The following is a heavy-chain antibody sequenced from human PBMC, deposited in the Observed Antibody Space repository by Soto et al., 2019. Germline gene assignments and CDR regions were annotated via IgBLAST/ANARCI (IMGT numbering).Heavy chain of an antibody. CDR1: GGTFSSYT. D-gene: IGHD6-13*01. CDR2: IIPILGIA. Sequence: ASVKVSCKASGGTFSSYTISWVRQAPGQGLEWMGRIIPILGIANYAQKFQGRVTITADKSTSTAYMELSSLRSEDTAVYYCAREVLNSPNWFDPWGQGTLVTVSS. CDR3: AREVLNSPNWFDP. J-gene: IGHJ5*02. V-gene: IGHV1-69*04.